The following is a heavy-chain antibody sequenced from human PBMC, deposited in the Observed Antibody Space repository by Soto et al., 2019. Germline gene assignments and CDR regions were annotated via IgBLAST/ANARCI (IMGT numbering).Heavy chain of an antibody. CDR2: ISYDGSEK. D-gene: IGHD3-22*01. J-gene: IGHJ4*02. V-gene: IGHV3-30*18. CDR1: GFIFSTSG. CDR3: AKDLHHYDTSGPFDH. Sequence: GSLRLSCAASGFIFSTSGMHWVRQAPGKGLEWVAVISYDGSEKYYVESVKGRFTISRDNSKNRLYLQMSSLRTEDTALYYCAKDLHHYDTSGPFDHWGQGTLVTVSS.